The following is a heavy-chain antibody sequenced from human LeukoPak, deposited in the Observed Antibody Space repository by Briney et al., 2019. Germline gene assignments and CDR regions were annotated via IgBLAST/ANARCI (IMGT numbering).Heavy chain of an antibody. D-gene: IGHD3-22*01. CDR2: ISAYNGNT. CDR3: TREPGCYDSSGYYPLGSFDY. Sequence: ASVKVSCKASGYTFTSYGISWVRQAPGQGLEWMGWISAYNGNTNYAQKLQGRVTMTTDTSTSTAYMELRSLRSDDTAVYYCTREPGCYDSSGYYPLGSFDYWGQGTLVTVSS. J-gene: IGHJ4*02. CDR1: GYTFTSYG. V-gene: IGHV1-18*01.